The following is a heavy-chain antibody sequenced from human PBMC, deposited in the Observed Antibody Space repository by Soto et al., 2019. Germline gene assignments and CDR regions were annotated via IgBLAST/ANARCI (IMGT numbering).Heavy chain of an antibody. CDR1: GFTFSSYA. CDR3: ARDGRFLEWPEAGDV. Sequence: EVQLLESGGGLVQPGGSLRLSCAASGFTFSSYAMSWVRQAPGKGLEWVSAISGSGGSTYYADSVKGRFTISRDNSKNTLYLQMNSLRAEDTAVYYCARDGRFLEWPEAGDVWGQGTTVTVSS. V-gene: IGHV3-23*01. J-gene: IGHJ6*02. D-gene: IGHD3-3*01. CDR2: ISGSGGST.